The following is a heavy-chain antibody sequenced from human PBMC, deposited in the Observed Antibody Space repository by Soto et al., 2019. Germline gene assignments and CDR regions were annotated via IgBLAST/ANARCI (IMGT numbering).Heavy chain of an antibody. CDR3: ARDLGARHSDY. CDR2: IIPILGIA. V-gene: IGHV1-69*04. J-gene: IGHJ4*02. Sequence: SVKVSCKAFGGTFSSYTISWVRQAPGQGLEWMGRIIPILGIANYAQKFQGRVTITADKSTSTAYMELSSLRSEDTAVYYCARDLGARHSDYWGQGTLVTVSS. CDR1: GGTFSSYT. D-gene: IGHD6-6*01.